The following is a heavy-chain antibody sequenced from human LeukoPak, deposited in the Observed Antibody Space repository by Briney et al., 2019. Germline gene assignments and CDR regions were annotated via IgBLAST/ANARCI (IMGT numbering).Heavy chain of an antibody. CDR1: GFTFRSYG. D-gene: IGHD3-3*01. CDR3: ARGSYDFWSAKVDY. Sequence: GGSLRLSCAASGFTFRSYGIHWVRQAPGKGLEWVAVISYDGSNKYYADSVKGRFTISRDNSKNTLYLQMNSLRAEDTAVYYCARGSYDFWSAKVDYWGQGTLVTVSS. CDR2: ISYDGSNK. J-gene: IGHJ4*02. V-gene: IGHV3-30*19.